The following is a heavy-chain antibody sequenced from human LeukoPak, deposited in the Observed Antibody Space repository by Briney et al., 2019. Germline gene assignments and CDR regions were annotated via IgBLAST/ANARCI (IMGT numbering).Heavy chain of an antibody. J-gene: IGHJ4*02. Sequence: PSETLSLTCTVSGGSLSSYYWSWIRQPAGEGLEWIGRIYSSGTTDPNPSLKRRVTMSVDTSQNQFYLKVSSVTGADPVVYYCDKVMTTRSWYTGDYWGQGTLVTVSSGESSQPWYSVDYWGQGTLVTVSS. D-gene: IGHD4-17*01. CDR3: DKVMTTRSWYTGDYWGQGTLVTVSSGESSQPWYSVDY. V-gene: IGHV4-4*07. CDR2: IYSSGTT. CDR1: GGSLSSYY.